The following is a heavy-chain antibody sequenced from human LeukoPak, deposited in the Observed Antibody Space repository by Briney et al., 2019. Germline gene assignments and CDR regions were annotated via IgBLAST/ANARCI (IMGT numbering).Heavy chain of an antibody. CDR1: GGTFSNYA. CDR2: IIPIFGTT. D-gene: IGHD3-22*01. V-gene: IGHV1-69*05. CDR3: AKDRPNYYGSEGLYYRRSGDT. Sequence: SVKVSCKXSGGTFSNYAISWVRQAPGQGLEWMGGIIPIFGTTNYAQKFQGRVTITTDESTSTAYMELSSLRSEDTAVYYCAKDRPNYYGSEGLYYRRSGDTWGRGTQVTVSS. J-gene: IGHJ5*02.